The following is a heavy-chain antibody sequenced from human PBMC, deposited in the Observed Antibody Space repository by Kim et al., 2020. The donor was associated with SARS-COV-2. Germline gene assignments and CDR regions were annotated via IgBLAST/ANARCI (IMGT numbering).Heavy chain of an antibody. Sequence: SVKVSCKASGGTFSSYSISWVRQAPGQGLEWMGGIIPIFGTANYAQKFQGRVTITADESTSTAYMELSSLRSEDTAVYYCARVAYYDILIGKVDPWGQGTLVAVSS. CDR3: ARVAYYDILIGKVDP. V-gene: IGHV1-69*13. J-gene: IGHJ5*02. D-gene: IGHD3-9*01. CDR2: IIPIFGTA. CDR1: GGTFSSYS.